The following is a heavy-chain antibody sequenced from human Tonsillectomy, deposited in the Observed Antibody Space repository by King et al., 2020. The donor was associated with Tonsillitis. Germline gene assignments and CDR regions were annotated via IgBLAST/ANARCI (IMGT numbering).Heavy chain of an antibody. Sequence: LQLVQSGGGLVQPGGSLRLSCAASGFIFSNYWMSWVRQAPGKGLEWVANIKYDGSEIFYVDSVKGRFTISRDNGKKSLYLQMNSLRAEDTAVYYCATWKNYESTDYFRFDYWGHGTLVTVSS. D-gene: IGHD3-22*01. V-gene: IGHV3-7*03. CDR2: IKYDGSEI. CDR3: ATWKNYESTDYFRFDY. CDR1: GFIFSNYW. J-gene: IGHJ4*01.